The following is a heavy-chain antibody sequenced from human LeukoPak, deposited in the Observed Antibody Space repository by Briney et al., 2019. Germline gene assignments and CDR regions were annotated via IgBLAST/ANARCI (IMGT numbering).Heavy chain of an antibody. Sequence: GGSLRLSCAASGFTFSDYYMSWIRQAPGKGLEWVSYISSSGSTIYYADSVKGRFTISRDNAKNSLYLQMNSLRAEDTAVYYCARDMGYCSGGSCDHYFDYWGQGTLVTVSS. D-gene: IGHD2-15*01. V-gene: IGHV3-11*04. J-gene: IGHJ4*02. CDR3: ARDMGYCSGGSCDHYFDY. CDR1: GFTFSDYY. CDR2: ISSSGSTI.